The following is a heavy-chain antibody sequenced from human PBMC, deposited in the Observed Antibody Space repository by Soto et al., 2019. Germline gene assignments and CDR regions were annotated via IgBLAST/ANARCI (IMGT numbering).Heavy chain of an antibody. CDR2: IYSGGRT. J-gene: IGHJ6*02. V-gene: IGHV3-53*01. Sequence: GGSLRLSCAASGFTVSNDYMNWVRQAPGKGLEWVSVIYSGGRTYYADSVKGRFTISRDNSKNTLYLQMNSLRAEDTAVYYCARGKRDHGVPTDYYGLDVCGQGTTLTVSS. CDR3: ARGKRDHGVPTDYYGLDV. CDR1: GFTVSNDY. D-gene: IGHD2-2*01.